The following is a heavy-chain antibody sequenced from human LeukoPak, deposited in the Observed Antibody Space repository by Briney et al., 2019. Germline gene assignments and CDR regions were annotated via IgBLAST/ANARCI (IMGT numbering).Heavy chain of an antibody. CDR3: ARAAVTTENAFDY. D-gene: IGHD4-17*01. Sequence: GGSLRLSCAASGFTFSDCSMNWVRQAPGKGLERISYISINSGTIYYADSVKGRFTISRDNARNSLYLQMNSLRDEDTAVYYCARAAVTTENAFDYWGQGTLVTVSA. CDR1: GFTFSDCS. V-gene: IGHV3-48*02. J-gene: IGHJ4*02. CDR2: ISINSGTI.